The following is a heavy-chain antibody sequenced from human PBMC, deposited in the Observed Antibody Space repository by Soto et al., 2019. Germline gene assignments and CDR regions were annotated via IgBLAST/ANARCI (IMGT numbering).Heavy chain of an antibody. Sequence: EVQLVESGGGLVQPGGSLRLSCAASGFTVSSNYMSWVRQAPGKGLEWVSVIYSGGSTYYADSVKGRFTISRDNSKNTLYLQMNSLRAEDTAVYYCARMDSNYDFWSGYYPAFYFDYWGQGTLVTVSS. J-gene: IGHJ4*02. CDR1: GFTVSSNY. CDR2: IYSGGST. CDR3: ARMDSNYDFWSGYYPAFYFDY. V-gene: IGHV3-66*01. D-gene: IGHD3-3*01.